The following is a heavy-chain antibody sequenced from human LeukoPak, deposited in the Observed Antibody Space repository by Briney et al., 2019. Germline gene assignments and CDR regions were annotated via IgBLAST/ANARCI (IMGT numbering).Heavy chain of an antibody. CDR3: AREQGSQQYGNSWSFDY. V-gene: IGHV4-4*07. CDR2: IYTSGST. CDR1: GGFISSYY. Sequence: SETLSLTCNVSGGFISSYYLSWIRQPAGKGLEWIGRIYTSGSTYYNPSLKSRVTMSVDTSKNQFSPQLSSVTAADTAAYYCAREQGSQQYGNSWSFDYWGHGTLVTVSS. D-gene: IGHD6-13*01. J-gene: IGHJ4*01.